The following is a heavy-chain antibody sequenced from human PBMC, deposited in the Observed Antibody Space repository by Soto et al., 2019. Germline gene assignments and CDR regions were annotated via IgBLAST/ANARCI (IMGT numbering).Heavy chain of an antibody. CDR2: INAGNGNT. CDR1: GYTFTSYA. CDR3: ARDPSYFGSGSYFPDRFDS. Sequence: ASVKVSCKASGYTFTSYAIHWVRQAPGQRLEWMGWINAGNGNTKYSQKFQGRVTFTRDTSASTAYMELSNLRSEDTAVYYCARDPSYFGSGSYFPDRFDSWGKGTLVTVSS. D-gene: IGHD3-10*01. J-gene: IGHJ4*02. V-gene: IGHV1-3*01.